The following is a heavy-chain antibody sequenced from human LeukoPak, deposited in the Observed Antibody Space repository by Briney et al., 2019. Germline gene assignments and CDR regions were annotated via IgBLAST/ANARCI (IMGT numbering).Heavy chain of an antibody. D-gene: IGHD4/OR15-4a*01. CDR1: GFAFSDYY. J-gene: IGHJ4*02. CDR2: ISGTNSYT. Sequence: GGSLRLSCAASGFAFSDYYMGWIRQAPGKGLEWVAYISGTNSYTNYADSVKGRFTISRDNAKNSLYLQLNTLRAEDTAVYYCAAFYYSAFFDYWGQGTLVTVSS. CDR3: AAFYYSAFFDY. V-gene: IGHV3-11*03.